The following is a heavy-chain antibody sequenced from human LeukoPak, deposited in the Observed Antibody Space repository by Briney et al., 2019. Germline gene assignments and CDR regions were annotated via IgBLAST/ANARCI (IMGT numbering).Heavy chain of an antibody. J-gene: IGHJ4*02. Sequence: GASVKVSCKASGGTFSSCAISWVRQAPGQGLEWMGRIIPILGIANYAQKFQGRVTITADKSTSTAYMELSSLRSEDTAVYYCARSYGSGTVDYWGQGTLVTVSS. CDR2: IIPILGIA. CDR3: ARSYGSGTVDY. D-gene: IGHD3-10*01. CDR1: GGTFSSCA. V-gene: IGHV1-69*04.